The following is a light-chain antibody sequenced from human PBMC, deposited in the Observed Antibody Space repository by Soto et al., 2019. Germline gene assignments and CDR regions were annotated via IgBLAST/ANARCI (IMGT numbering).Light chain of an antibody. V-gene: IGKV1-5*03. CDR3: QQYNSYCA. CDR2: KAS. J-gene: IGKJ2*01. CDR1: QSISSW. Sequence: DIQMTQSPSTLSASVGDRVTITCRASQSISSWLAWYQQKPGKAPKLLIYKASSLESGVPSRFTGSGSGTEFTLTITSLQPDDFAAYYCQQYNSYCAIGQGTKLESK.